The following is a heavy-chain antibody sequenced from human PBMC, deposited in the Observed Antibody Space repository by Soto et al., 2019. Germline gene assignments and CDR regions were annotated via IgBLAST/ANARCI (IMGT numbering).Heavy chain of an antibody. CDR2: INPSGGST. D-gene: IGHD6-19*01. CDR3: ARDMEESWAVADIPDYYYGMDV. V-gene: IGHV1-46*01. J-gene: IGHJ6*02. CDR1: GYTFTSYY. Sequence: GASVKVSCKASGYTFTSYYMHWVRQAPGQGLEWMGIINPSGGSTSYAQKFQGRVTMTRDTSTSTVYMELSSLRSEDTAVYYCARDMEESWAVADIPDYYYGMDVWGQGTTVTVSS.